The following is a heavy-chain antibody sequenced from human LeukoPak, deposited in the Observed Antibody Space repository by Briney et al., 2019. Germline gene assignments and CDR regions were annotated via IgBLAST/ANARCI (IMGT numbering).Heavy chain of an antibody. CDR3: ARANMVRGVGSFFDRNWFDP. J-gene: IGHJ5*02. D-gene: IGHD3-10*01. CDR1: GGSISSYY. CDR2: IYYIGST. Sequence: SETLSLTCTVSGGSISSYYWSWIRQPAGKGLEWIGYIYYIGSTNYNPSLKIRVTISGDTSKNQFSRKLSSVTAAETAVYYCARANMVRGVGSFFDRNWFDPWGQGTLVTVSS. V-gene: IGHV4-59*01.